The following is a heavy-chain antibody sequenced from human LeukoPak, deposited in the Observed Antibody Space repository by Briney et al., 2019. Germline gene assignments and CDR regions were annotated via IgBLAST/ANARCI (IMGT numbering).Heavy chain of an antibody. CDR3: ARGYYYDSSGYVDAFDI. J-gene: IGHJ4*02. Sequence: EASVKVSCKASGYTFTGYYMHWVRQAPGQGLEWMGWINPNSGGTNYAQKFQGRVTMTRDTSISTAYMELSRLRSDDTAVYYCARGYYYDSSGYVDAFDIWGQGTLVTVSS. V-gene: IGHV1-2*02. CDR1: GYTFTGYY. D-gene: IGHD3-22*01. CDR2: INPNSGGT.